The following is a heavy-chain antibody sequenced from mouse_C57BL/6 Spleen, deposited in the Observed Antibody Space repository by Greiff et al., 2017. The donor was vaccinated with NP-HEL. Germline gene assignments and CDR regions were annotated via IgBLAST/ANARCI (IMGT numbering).Heavy chain of an antibody. Sequence: EVQLQQSGPELVKPGASVKISCKASGYTFNDYYMNWVKQSHGKSLEWIGDINPNNGGTSYNQKCKGKVTLTVDKSSSTAYMELRILTSVDSAVYYFAIYGNYFYYFDYWGQSTTLTVSS. CDR1: GYTFNDYY. D-gene: IGHD2-1*01. J-gene: IGHJ2*01. CDR2: INPNNGGT. CDR3: AIYGNYFYYFDY. V-gene: IGHV1-26*01.